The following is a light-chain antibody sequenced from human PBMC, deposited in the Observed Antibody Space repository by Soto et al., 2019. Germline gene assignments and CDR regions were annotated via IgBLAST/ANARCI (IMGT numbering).Light chain of an antibody. CDR1: QSVSSSY. J-gene: IGKJ2*01. CDR3: QQYGRSPYT. Sequence: EIALTQSPGTLSLSPGERATLSCRASQSVSSSYLSWYQQKPGQAPRLLIYGASSRATGMPDRFSGSGSGTDFTLTIRRLEPEDFAGYYCQQYGRSPYTFGQGTKLEIK. CDR2: GAS. V-gene: IGKV3-20*01.